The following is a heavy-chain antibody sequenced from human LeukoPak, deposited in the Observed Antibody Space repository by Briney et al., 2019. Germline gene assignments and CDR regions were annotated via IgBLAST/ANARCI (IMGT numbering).Heavy chain of an antibody. CDR1: GFTFSSYE. J-gene: IGHJ4*02. CDR3: ARDVDYFDY. V-gene: IGHV3-48*03. CDR2: ISSSGCTI. Sequence: GGSLRLSCAASGFTFSSYEMNWVRQAPGKGLEWVSYISSSGCTIYYADSVKGRFTISRDNAKNSLYLQMNSLRAEDTAVYYCARDVDYFDYWGQGTLVTVSS.